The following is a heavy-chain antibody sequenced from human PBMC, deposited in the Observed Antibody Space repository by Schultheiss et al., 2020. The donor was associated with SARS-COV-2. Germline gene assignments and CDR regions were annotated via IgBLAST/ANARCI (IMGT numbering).Heavy chain of an antibody. D-gene: IGHD6-19*01. Sequence: GGSLRLSCAASGFTFSSSTMHWVRQASGKGLEWVGRIKNKDNSYATLYAESVKGRFTISRDDSKNTAWLQMNSLKTEDTAVYYCTSSIAVPVNYWGQGTLVTVSS. V-gene: IGHV3-73*01. CDR1: GFTFSSST. CDR2: IKNKDNSYAT. CDR3: TSSIAVPVNY. J-gene: IGHJ4*02.